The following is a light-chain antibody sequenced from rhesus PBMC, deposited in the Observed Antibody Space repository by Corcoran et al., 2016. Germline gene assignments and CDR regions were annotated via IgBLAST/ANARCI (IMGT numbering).Light chain of an antibody. Sequence: DIVMTQTPLSLPVTPGEPASISCRSSQSLLDSENGKTYLDWYLQKPGQAPQLLFYEVFNRASGVPDRVSGSGSDTDFTLRISRVEADDIGIYYCMQGIEFPYSFGQGTKVEIK. CDR3: MQGIEFPYS. CDR2: EVF. V-gene: IGKV2-104*02. J-gene: IGKJ2*01. CDR1: QSLLDSENGKTY.